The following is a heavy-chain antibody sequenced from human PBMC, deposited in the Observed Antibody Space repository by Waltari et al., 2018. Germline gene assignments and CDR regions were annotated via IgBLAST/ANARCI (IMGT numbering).Heavy chain of an antibody. CDR3: AKDLYYYDSSDYSFPLDY. CDR2: ISYDGSNK. CDR1: GFTFSNYG. D-gene: IGHD3-22*01. V-gene: IGHV3-30*18. Sequence: QVQLVESGGGVVQPGRSLRLSCAASGFTFSNYGMHWVRPAPGKGLEWVAVISYDGSNKYYADSVKGRFTISRDNSKNTLYLQMNSLRAEDTAVYYCAKDLYYYDSSDYSFPLDYWGQGTLVTVSS. J-gene: IGHJ4*02.